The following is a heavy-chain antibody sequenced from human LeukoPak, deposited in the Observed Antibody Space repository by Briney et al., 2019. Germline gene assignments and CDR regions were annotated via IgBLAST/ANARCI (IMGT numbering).Heavy chain of an antibody. D-gene: IGHD3-22*01. V-gene: IGHV3-23*01. J-gene: IGHJ3*02. CDR2: ISGSGGST. CDR3: ARQRITMIVVVKDNAFDI. Sequence: AGGSLRLSCAASGFTFSSYAMSWVRQAPGEGLEWVSAISGSGGSTYYADSVKGRFTISRDNSKNTLYLQMNSLRAEDTAVYYCARQRITMIVVVKDNAFDIWGQGTMVTVSS. CDR1: GFTFSSYA.